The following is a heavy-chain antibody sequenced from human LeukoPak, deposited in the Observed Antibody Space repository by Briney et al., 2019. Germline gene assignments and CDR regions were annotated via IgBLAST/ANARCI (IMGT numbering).Heavy chain of an antibody. D-gene: IGHD6-19*01. CDR1: GGSISSSSYY. V-gene: IGHV4-39*01. J-gene: IGHJ4*02. Sequence: SETLSLTCTVSGGSISSSSYYWGWIRQPPGKGLEWIGSIYYSGSTYYNPSLKSRVTISVDTSKNQFSLKLSSVTAADTAVYYCARQGIAVAGLDYWRQGTLVTVSS. CDR3: ARQGIAVAGLDY. CDR2: IYYSGST.